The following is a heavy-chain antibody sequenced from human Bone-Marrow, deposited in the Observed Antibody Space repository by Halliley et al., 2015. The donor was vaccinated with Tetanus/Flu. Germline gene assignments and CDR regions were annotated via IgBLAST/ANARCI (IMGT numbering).Heavy chain of an antibody. Sequence: WVATISYDGSDQYYPDSVKGRFTISRDNSRSTVYLQMNSLRPEDTAVYYCAKVYGQWLIIDFDYWGQGTLVTVS. V-gene: IGHV3-30*18. D-gene: IGHD5-12*01. J-gene: IGHJ4*02. CDR3: AKVYGQWLIIDFDY. CDR2: ISYDGSDQ.